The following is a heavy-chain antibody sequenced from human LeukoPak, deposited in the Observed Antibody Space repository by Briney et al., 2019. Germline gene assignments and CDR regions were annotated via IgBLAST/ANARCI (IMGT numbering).Heavy chain of an antibody. J-gene: IGHJ4*02. CDR2: IKEDGSEK. CDR3: ARGLRTWDS. CDR1: GFTFSSYW. Sequence: GGSLRLSCAASGFTFSSYWMSWVRQAPGRGLEWVANIKEDGSEKYYVDSAKGRFTISRDNAKNSLYLQMNSLRAEDTAVYYCARGLRTWDSWGQGTLVTVSS. D-gene: IGHD1-1*01. V-gene: IGHV3-7*01.